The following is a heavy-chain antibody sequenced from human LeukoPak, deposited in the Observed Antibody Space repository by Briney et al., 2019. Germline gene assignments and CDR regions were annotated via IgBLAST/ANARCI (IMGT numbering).Heavy chain of an antibody. Sequence: PSETLSLTCTVSGGSISSSSYYWGWICQPPGKGLEWIGSIYYSGSTYYNPSLKSRVTISVDTSKNQFSLKLSSVTAADTAVYYCARHIYDFWSGYYPYYYYGMDVWGQGTTVTVSS. J-gene: IGHJ6*02. V-gene: IGHV4-39*01. D-gene: IGHD3-3*01. CDR3: ARHIYDFWSGYYPYYYYGMDV. CDR2: IYYSGST. CDR1: GGSISSSSYY.